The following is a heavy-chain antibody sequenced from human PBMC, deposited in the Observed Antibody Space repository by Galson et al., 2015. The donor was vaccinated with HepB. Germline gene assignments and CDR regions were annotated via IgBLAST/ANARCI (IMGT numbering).Heavy chain of an antibody. Sequence: LSLTCAVSGGSISSSSYYWGWIRQPPGKGLEWIGSIYYSGSTYYNPSLKSRVTISVDTSKNQFSLKLSSVTAADTAVYYCARHLNWNYVYRWFDPWGQGTLVTVSS. CDR3: ARHLNWNYVYRWFDP. CDR1: GGSISSSSYY. V-gene: IGHV4-39*01. CDR2: IYYSGST. J-gene: IGHJ5*02. D-gene: IGHD1-7*01.